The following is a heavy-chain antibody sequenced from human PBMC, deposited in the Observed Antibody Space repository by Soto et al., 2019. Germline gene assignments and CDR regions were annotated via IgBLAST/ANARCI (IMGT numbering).Heavy chain of an antibody. CDR2: MSHSGGS. Sequence: PSETLSLTCAVYGGCVSSGSYYRSWIRQPPGKGLEWIGEMSHSGGSHFNPSLKSRVTISVDTSKNQFSLKMSSVTAADTALYYCARVERGTATTVVDAFDIWGPGSMVTVSS. J-gene: IGHJ3*02. CDR1: GGCVSSGSYY. CDR3: ARVERGTATTVVDAFDI. D-gene: IGHD1-1*01. V-gene: IGHV4-61*01.